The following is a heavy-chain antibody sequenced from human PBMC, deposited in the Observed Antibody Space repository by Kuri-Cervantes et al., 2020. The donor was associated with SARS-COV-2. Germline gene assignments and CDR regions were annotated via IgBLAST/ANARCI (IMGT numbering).Heavy chain of an antibody. V-gene: IGHV3-15*07. CDR2: IKSKTDGGTT. D-gene: IGHD3-10*01. Sequence: GGSLRPSCAASGFTFSNAWMNWVRQAPGKGLEWVGRIKSKTDGGTTDYAAPVKGRFTISRDDSKNTLYLQMNSLKTEDTAVYYCTTDQYRYYYGSGSYSYYYYYGMDVWGQGTTVTVSS. CDR3: TTDQYRYYYGSGSYSYYYYYGMDV. J-gene: IGHJ6*02. CDR1: GFTFSNAW.